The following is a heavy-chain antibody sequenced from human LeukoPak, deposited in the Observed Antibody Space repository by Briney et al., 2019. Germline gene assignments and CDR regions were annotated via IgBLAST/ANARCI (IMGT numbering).Heavy chain of an antibody. Sequence: SETLSLTCTVSGGSISSSSYYWGWIRQPPGKGLEWIGSICYSGSTYYNPSLKSRVTISVDTSKNQFSLKLSSVTAADTAVYYCARAVGRQLVREDAFDIWGQGTMVTVSS. CDR2: ICYSGST. V-gene: IGHV4-39*07. D-gene: IGHD6-13*01. J-gene: IGHJ3*02. CDR3: ARAVGRQLVREDAFDI. CDR1: GGSISSSSYY.